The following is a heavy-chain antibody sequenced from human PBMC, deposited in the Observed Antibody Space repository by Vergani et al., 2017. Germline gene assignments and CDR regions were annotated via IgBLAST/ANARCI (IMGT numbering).Heavy chain of an antibody. CDR2: INSDGSST. CDR3: TRAGRYYDSSGYYGQIGDY. Sequence: EVQLVESGGGLVQPGGSLRLSCAASGFTFSSYWMHWVRQAPGKGLVWVSRINSDGSSTSYADSVKGRFTISRDNAKNTLYLQMNSLRAEDTAVYYCTRAGRYYDSSGYYGQIGDYWGQGTLVTVSS. J-gene: IGHJ4*02. D-gene: IGHD3-22*01. V-gene: IGHV3-74*01. CDR1: GFTFSSYW.